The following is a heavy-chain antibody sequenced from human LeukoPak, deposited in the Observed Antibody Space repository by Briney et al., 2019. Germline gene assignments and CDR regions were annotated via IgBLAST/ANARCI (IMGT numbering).Heavy chain of an antibody. CDR1: GGSISSYY. CDR2: IYTSGST. V-gene: IGHV4-4*09. Sequence: SETLSLTCTASGGSISSYYWSWIRQPPGKGLEWIGYIYTSGSTNYNPSLKSRVTISVDTSKNQFSLKLSSVTAADTAVYYCARLDVGSIDYWGQGTLVTVSS. J-gene: IGHJ4*02. D-gene: IGHD1-1*01. CDR3: ARLDVGSIDY.